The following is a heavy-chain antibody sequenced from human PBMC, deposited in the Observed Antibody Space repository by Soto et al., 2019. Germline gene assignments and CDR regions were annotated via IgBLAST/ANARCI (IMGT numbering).Heavy chain of an antibody. Sequence: SETLSLTCTVSGGSISSSSYYWGWIRQPPGKGLEWIGSIYYSGSTYYNPSLKSRVTISVDTSKNQFSLKLSSVTAADTAVYYCASDVDTAMVTTMDSSSSGTGYIDDWGQGTLVTVAS. V-gene: IGHV4-39*01. CDR1: GGSISSSSYY. J-gene: IGHJ4*02. CDR2: IYYSGST. D-gene: IGHD5-18*01. CDR3: ASDVDTAMVTTMDSSSSGTGYIDD.